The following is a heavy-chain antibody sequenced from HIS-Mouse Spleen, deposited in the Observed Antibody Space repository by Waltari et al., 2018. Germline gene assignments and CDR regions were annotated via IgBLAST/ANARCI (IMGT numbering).Heavy chain of an antibody. J-gene: IGHJ4*02. V-gene: IGHV3-30*18. D-gene: IGHD1-26*01. CDR1: GFTFSSYC. CDR3: AKDRGSQFDY. Sequence: QVQLVESGGGVVQPGRSLRLSCAASGFTFSSYCMHWVRQAPGKGLEWVAVISYDGSNKYYADSVKGRFTISRDNSKNTLYLQMNSLRAEDTAVYYCAKDRGSQFDYWGQGTLVTVSS. CDR2: ISYDGSNK.